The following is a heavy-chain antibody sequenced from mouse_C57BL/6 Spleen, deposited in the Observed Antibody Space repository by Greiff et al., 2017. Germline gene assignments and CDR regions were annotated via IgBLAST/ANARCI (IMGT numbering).Heavy chain of an antibody. CDR1: GYSFTDYN. CDR2: INPNNGTT. D-gene: IGHD1-1*01. V-gene: IGHV1-39*01. CDR3: ERGIYYYGSNYAMDY. J-gene: IGHJ4*01. Sequence: EVKLVESGPELVKPGASVKISCKASGYSFTDYNMNWVKQSNGKSLEWIGLINPNNGTTSYNQKFKGKATLTVDQSSSTAYMQLNSLTSEDSAVYYCERGIYYYGSNYAMDYWGQGTSVTGSS.